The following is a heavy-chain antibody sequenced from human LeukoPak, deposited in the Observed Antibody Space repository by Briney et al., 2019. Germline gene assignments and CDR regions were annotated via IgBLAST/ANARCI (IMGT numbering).Heavy chain of an antibody. CDR2: IYYSGST. Sequence: PLETLSLTCTVSGGSISSGGYYWSWIRQHPGKGLEWIGYIYYSGSTYYNPSLKSRVTISVDTSKNQFSLKLSSVTAADTAVYYCARELRFLEWLHLDYWGQGTLVTVSS. V-gene: IGHV4-31*03. CDR1: GGSISSGGYY. CDR3: ARELRFLEWLHLDY. D-gene: IGHD3-3*01. J-gene: IGHJ4*02.